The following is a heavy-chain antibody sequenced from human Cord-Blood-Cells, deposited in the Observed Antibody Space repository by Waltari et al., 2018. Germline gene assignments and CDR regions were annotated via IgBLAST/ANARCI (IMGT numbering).Heavy chain of an antibody. Sequence: QVHLVQSGAEVKKHGSSVKVSCKASGGTFSSYALSWVRPAAGQGFEWMGGFIPTFDKANSAQKFKGRDTFTGNESPGTAYWEWRSLRSEATAVYYCAGFLLGYCGGTSGLFANWGQETRVTV. CDR2: FIPTFDKA. D-gene: IGHD2-2*01. J-gene: IGHJ4*02. V-gene: IGHV1-69*01. CDR1: GGTFSSYA. CDR3: AGFLLGYCGGTSGLFAN.